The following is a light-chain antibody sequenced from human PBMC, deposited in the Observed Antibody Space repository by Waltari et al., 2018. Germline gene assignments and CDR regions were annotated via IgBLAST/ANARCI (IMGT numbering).Light chain of an antibody. V-gene: IGLV2-14*01. J-gene: IGLJ1*01. CDR2: DVS. Sequence: QSALTQPASVSGSPGQSITISCTRSSSDLGGNSFVSWYQQHPGKAPKLMIYDVSHRPSGVSNRCSGSMSGNTASLTISGLQPEDEADYYCSSYTSIIPPFLFGTGTKVTVL. CDR3: SSYTSIIPPFL. CDR1: SSDLGGNSF.